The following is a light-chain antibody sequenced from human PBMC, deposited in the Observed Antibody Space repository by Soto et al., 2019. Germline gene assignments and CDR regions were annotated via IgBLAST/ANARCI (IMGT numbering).Light chain of an antibody. CDR2: KAS. CDR1: QSISSW. J-gene: IGKJ2*01. Sequence: DIQMTQSASTLSASVGDRVTITCRASQSISSWLAWYQQKPGKAPKLLIYKASSLESGVPSRFSGSGSGTEFTLTISSLQPDDFATYYCQQYNSYHTFGQGTKLEIK. V-gene: IGKV1-5*03. CDR3: QQYNSYHT.